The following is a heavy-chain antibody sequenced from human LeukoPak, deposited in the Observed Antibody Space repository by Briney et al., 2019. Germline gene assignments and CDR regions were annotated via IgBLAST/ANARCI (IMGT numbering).Heavy chain of an antibody. Sequence: SETLSLTCAVYGGSFSGYYWSWIRQPPGKGLEWIGEINHSGSTNHNPSLKSRVTISVDTSKNQFSLKLSSVTAADTAVYYCARLGGGYSYGSDYWGQGTLVTVSS. CDR3: ARLGGGYSYGSDY. J-gene: IGHJ4*02. CDR2: INHSGST. CDR1: GGSFSGYY. D-gene: IGHD5-18*01. V-gene: IGHV4-34*01.